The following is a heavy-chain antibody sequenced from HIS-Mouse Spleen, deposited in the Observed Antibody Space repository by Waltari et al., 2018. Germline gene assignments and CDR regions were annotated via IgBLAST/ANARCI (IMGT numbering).Heavy chain of an antibody. J-gene: IGHJ3*02. Sequence: QVQLQESGPGLVKPSETLSLTCTVSGYSISSGYYWGWIRQPPGKGLEWIGSIYHSGSTYYNPPLKSRVTISVDTSKNPFSLKLSSVTAADTAVYYCARDPGYSSSSNAFDIWGQGTMVTVSS. CDR3: ARDPGYSSSSNAFDI. V-gene: IGHV4-38-2*02. D-gene: IGHD6-6*01. CDR2: IYHSGST. CDR1: GYSISSGYY.